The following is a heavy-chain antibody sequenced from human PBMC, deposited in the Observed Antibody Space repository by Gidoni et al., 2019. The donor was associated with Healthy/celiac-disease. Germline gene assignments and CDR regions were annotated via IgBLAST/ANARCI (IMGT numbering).Heavy chain of an antibody. Sequence: QVQLVESGGGVVQPGRSLRLSCAASGFTFSSSGMHWVRQAPGKGLEWVAVISYDGSNKYYADSVQGRFTISRDNSKNTLYLQMNSLRAEDTAVYYCAKEQQTWDTAMVTDYWGQGTLVTVSS. CDR3: AKEQQTWDTAMVTDY. J-gene: IGHJ4*02. V-gene: IGHV3-30*18. CDR1: GFTFSSSG. D-gene: IGHD5-18*01. CDR2: ISYDGSNK.